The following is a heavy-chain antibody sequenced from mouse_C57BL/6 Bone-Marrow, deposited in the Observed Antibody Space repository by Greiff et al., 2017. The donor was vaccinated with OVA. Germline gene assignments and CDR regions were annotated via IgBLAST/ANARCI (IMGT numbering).Heavy chain of an antibody. J-gene: IGHJ4*01. Sequence: QVQLQQPGAELVKPGASVKLSCKASGYTFTSYWMQWVKQRPGQGLEWIGEIDPSDSYTNYNQKFKGKATLTVDKSSSTAYMQLSSLTSEDSAVYYCARKGAMDYWGQGTSVTVAS. CDR1: GYTFTSYW. V-gene: IGHV1-50*01. CDR3: ARKGAMDY. CDR2: IDPSDSYT.